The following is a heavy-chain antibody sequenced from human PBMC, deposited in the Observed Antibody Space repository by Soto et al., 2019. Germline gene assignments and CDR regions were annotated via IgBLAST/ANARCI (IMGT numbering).Heavy chain of an antibody. V-gene: IGHV4-4*02. CDR3: ARDSYYYDSSGPRDGWFDP. D-gene: IGHD3-22*01. J-gene: IGHJ5*02. CDR1: GGSISSSNW. Sequence: SETLSLTCAVSGGSISSSNWWSWVRQPPGKGLEWIGEIYHSGSTNYNPSLKSRGTISVDKSKNQFSLKLSSVTAADTAVYYCARDSYYYDSSGPRDGWFDPWGQGTLVTVS. CDR2: IYHSGST.